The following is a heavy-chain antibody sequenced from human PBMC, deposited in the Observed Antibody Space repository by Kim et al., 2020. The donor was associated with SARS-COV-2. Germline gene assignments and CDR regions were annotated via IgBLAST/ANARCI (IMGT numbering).Heavy chain of an antibody. CDR1: GGSISSSSYY. D-gene: IGHD6-19*01. Sequence: SETLSLTCTVSGGSISSSSYYWGWIRQPPGKGLEWIGSIYYSGSTYYNPSLKSRVTISVDTSKNQFSLKLSSVTAADTAVYYCARRGAVAGTRGDYWGQGTLVTVSS. J-gene: IGHJ4*02. CDR2: IYYSGST. V-gene: IGHV4-39*01. CDR3: ARRGAVAGTRGDY.